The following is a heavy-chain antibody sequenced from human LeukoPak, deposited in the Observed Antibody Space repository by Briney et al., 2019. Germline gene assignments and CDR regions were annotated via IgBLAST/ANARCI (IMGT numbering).Heavy chain of an antibody. CDR1: GFTFRSYA. CDR3: ALGSYFDY. J-gene: IGHJ4*02. D-gene: IGHD7-27*01. V-gene: IGHV3-64*01. CDR2: ISSNGGST. Sequence: GRSLRLSCAASGFTFRSYAMHWVRQAPGKGLEYVSAISSNGGSTYYANSVKGRFTISRDNSKNTLYLQMGSLRAEDVAVYYCALGSYFDYWGQGTLVTVSS.